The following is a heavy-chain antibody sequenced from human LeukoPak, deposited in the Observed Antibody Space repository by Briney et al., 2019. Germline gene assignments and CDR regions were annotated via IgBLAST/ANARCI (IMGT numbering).Heavy chain of an antibody. V-gene: IGHV3-53*01. J-gene: IGHJ4*02. Sequence: GGSLRLSCAASGFSVSSNYMSWVRQAPGKGLEWVSVIYSGGSTYYADSVKGRFTTSRDNSKNTLYLQMNSLRAEDTAVYYCAREDYYDSSGYYPLWGQGTLVTVSS. CDR1: GFSVSSNY. CDR3: AREDYYDSSGYYPL. CDR2: IYSGGST. D-gene: IGHD3-22*01.